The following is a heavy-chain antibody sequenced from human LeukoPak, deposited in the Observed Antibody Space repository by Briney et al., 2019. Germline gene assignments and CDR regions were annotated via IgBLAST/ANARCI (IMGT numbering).Heavy chain of an antibody. CDR2: INTNSGGT. J-gene: IGHJ5*02. Sequence: ASVKVSCKASGYTFTGYYMHLVRQAPGQGLGWMGCINTNSGGTNYAQKFQGRVTMTRDTSISTAYMELSRLRSDDTAVYYCARRSNYEILTGHFPFDPWGQGTLVTVSS. CDR1: GYTFTGYY. V-gene: IGHV1-2*02. CDR3: ARRSNYEILTGHFPFDP. D-gene: IGHD3-9*01.